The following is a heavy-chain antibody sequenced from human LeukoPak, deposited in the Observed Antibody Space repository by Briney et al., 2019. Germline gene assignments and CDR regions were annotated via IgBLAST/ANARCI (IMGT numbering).Heavy chain of an antibody. D-gene: IGHD6-13*01. V-gene: IGHV1-2*04. CDR3: ARNGIAAAGTNFLWFDP. Sequence: ASVKVSCKASGYTFTGYYMHWARQAPGQGLEWMGWINPNSGGTNYAQKFQGWVTMTRDTSTSTAYMELSRLRSDDTAVYYCARNGIAAAGTNFLWFDPWGQGTLVTVSS. CDR2: INPNSGGT. CDR1: GYTFTGYY. J-gene: IGHJ5*02.